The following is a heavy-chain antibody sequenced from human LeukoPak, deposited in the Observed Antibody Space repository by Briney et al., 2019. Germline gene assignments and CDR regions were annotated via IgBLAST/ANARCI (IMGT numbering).Heavy chain of an antibody. Sequence: SETLSLTCSVSGYSISSHYYWGWIRPPPGKGLEWIGSIYHSGTTYYNPSLKSRVTISVDTSKNQFSLKLSSVTAADTAVYYCARDRELSYYDTSGYWYFDLWGRGTLVTVSS. J-gene: IGHJ2*01. CDR2: IYHSGTT. V-gene: IGHV4-38-2*02. CDR1: GYSISSHYY. CDR3: ARDRELSYYDTSGYWYFDL. D-gene: IGHD3-22*01.